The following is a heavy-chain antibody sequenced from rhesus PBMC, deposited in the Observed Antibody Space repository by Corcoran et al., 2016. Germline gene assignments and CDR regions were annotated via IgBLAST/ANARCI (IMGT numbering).Heavy chain of an antibody. CDR3: ARGSGSFYY. CDR2: GYGSGSST. J-gene: IGHJ4*01. Sequence: QLQLQESGPGLVKPSATLSVTCAGSGGAISSSYWSWIRQAPGEGLEWIGYGYGSGSSTNTNPSLKSRVTLSVDTSKNQLALKLRSVTTADMAVYYCARGSGSFYYWGQGVLVTVSS. CDR1: GGAISSSY. D-gene: IGHD6-25*01. V-gene: IGHV4-169*01.